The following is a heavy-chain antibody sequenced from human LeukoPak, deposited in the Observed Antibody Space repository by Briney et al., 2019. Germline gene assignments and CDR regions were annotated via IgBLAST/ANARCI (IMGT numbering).Heavy chain of an antibody. J-gene: IGHJ4*02. CDR2: ICSGGST. Sequence: GGTLRLSCAASGFTVSSNYMSWVRQAPGKGLEWVSVICSGGSTYYADSVKGRFTISRDNSKNTLYLQMNSLRAEDTAVYYCARDSGNSPFDYWGQGTLVTVSS. CDR3: ARDSGNSPFDY. CDR1: GFTVSSNY. D-gene: IGHD1-14*01. V-gene: IGHV3-53*01.